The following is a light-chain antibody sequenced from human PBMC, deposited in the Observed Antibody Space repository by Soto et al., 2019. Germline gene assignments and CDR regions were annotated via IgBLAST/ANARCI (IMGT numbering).Light chain of an antibody. CDR3: SSYAGSMFYV. Sequence: QSALTQPPSASGSPGQSVTVSCTGTSSDVGGWHFVSWYQQHPGKAPKLMIYEVSKRPSGVPDRFSGSKCGNTASLTVSGLQAEDEADYFCSSYAGSMFYVFGTGTKVTVL. CDR1: SSDVGGWHF. CDR2: EVS. J-gene: IGLJ1*01. V-gene: IGLV2-8*01.